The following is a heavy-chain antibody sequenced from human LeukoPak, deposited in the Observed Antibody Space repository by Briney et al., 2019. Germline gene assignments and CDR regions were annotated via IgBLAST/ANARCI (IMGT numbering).Heavy chain of an antibody. J-gene: IGHJ4*02. CDR1: GFTFDDYA. V-gene: IGHV3-9*01. D-gene: IGHD1-26*01. CDR3: AKDIRPLRSDPKGALDY. CDR2: ISWNSGSI. Sequence: GGSLRLSCAASGFTFDDYAMHWVRQAPGKGLEWVSGISWNSGSIGYADSVKGQFTISRDNAKNSLYLQINSLRAEDTALYYCAKDIRPLRSDPKGALDYWGQGTLVTVSS.